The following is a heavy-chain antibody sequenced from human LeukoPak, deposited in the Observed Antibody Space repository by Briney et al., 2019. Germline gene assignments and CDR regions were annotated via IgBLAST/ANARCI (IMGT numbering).Heavy chain of an antibody. J-gene: IGHJ4*02. Sequence: SETLSLTCTVSGGSISRSIDLWGWIRQPPGKGLEWIGSIYSSGTTYYKSSLKSRVTISVDTSKNQLALELISVTAADTAVYYCARHGDGFYDILTGSFDYWGQGTLVTVSS. CDR2: IYSSGTT. V-gene: IGHV4-39*01. CDR3: ARHGDGFYDILTGSFDY. CDR1: GGSISRSIDL. D-gene: IGHD3-9*01.